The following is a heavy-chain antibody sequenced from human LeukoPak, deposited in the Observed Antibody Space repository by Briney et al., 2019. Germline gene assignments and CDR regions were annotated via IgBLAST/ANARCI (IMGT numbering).Heavy chain of an antibody. CDR2: IKNDGSIT. Sequence: GGSLRLSCAASGFAFSNYWMHWVRQAPGKGPVWVSRIKNDGSITNYADSVKGRFTISRDNAKNTLYLQMNSLRAEDTAVYHCAKGSYYYDSADYFDYWGQGTLVTVSS. CDR3: AKGSYYYDSADYFDY. CDR1: GFAFSNYW. D-gene: IGHD3-22*01. V-gene: IGHV3-74*01. J-gene: IGHJ4*02.